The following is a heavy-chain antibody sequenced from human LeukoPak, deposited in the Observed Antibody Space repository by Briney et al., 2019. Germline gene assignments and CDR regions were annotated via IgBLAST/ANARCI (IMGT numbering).Heavy chain of an antibody. V-gene: IGHV4-31*03. D-gene: IGHD3-16*02. CDR3: ARHDHYDYVWGSYRYTGAFDI. Sequence: SQTLSLTCTVSGGSISSGGYYWSWIRQHPGKGLEWIGYIYYSGSTNYNPSLKSRVTISVDTSKNQFSLKLSSVTAADTAVYYCARHDHYDYVWGSYRYTGAFDIWGQGTMVTVSS. CDR2: IYYSGST. CDR1: GGSISSGGYY. J-gene: IGHJ3*02.